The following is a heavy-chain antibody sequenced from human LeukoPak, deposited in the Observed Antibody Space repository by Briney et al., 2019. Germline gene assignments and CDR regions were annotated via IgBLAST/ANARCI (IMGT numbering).Heavy chain of an antibody. CDR2: IYYSGST. D-gene: IGHD3-3*01. CDR1: GGSISSSGYY. Sequence: SETLSLTCTVSGGSISSSGYYWGWIRQPPGKGLEWIGSIYYSGSTYYNPSLKSRVTISVDTSKNQFSLKLSSVTAADTAVYYCARHVAIFGVVLYAFDIWGQGTMVTVSS. J-gene: IGHJ3*02. CDR3: ARHVAIFGVVLYAFDI. V-gene: IGHV4-39*01.